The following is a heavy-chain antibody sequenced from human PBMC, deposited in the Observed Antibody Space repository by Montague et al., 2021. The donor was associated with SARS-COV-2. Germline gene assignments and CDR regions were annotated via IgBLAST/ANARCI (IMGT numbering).Heavy chain of an antibody. V-gene: IGHV4-59*08. CDR3: ARLGLRYFDWLLLGEGYFDY. J-gene: IGHJ4*02. D-gene: IGHD3-9*01. CDR1: GASINSYS. Sequence: SETLSLTCTVSGASINSYSWSWIRQPPGKGLEWIGHIYSSGITNYSPSLKSRVTISVDTSKNQFSLKLSSVTAADTAVYYCARLGLRYFDWLLLGEGYFDYWGQGTLVTVSS. CDR2: IYSSGIT.